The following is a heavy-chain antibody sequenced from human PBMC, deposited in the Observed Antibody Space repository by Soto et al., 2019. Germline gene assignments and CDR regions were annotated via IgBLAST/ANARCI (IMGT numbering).Heavy chain of an antibody. CDR2: IIPIDATV. J-gene: IGHJ6*01. D-gene: IGHD5-12*01. V-gene: IGHV1-69*12. Sequence: QVQLVQSGAEVKKPGSSVKVSGKASGGTFSNYALISWVRPAPGHGLEWMGGIIPIDATVNYAQKFQGRITITADESTTTAYMDLGSLRSEDTAVYYCARDLLGLGYTYGDVWGQGTTVTVSS. CDR3: ARDLLGLGYTYGDV. CDR1: GGTFSNYA.